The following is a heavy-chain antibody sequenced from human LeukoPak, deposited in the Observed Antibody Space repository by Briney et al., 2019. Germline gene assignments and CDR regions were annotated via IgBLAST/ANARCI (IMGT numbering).Heavy chain of an antibody. CDR3: ASPDYYDSSGYALLSTVAFDI. CDR1: GYTFTGYY. D-gene: IGHD3-22*01. J-gene: IGHJ3*02. Sequence: ASVKVSCKASGYTFTGYYMHWVRQAPGQGLEWMGWINPNSGGTNYAQKFQGRVTMTRDTSISTAYMELSRLRSDDTAVYYCASPDYYDSSGYALLSTVAFDIWGQGTMVTVSS. V-gene: IGHV1-2*02. CDR2: INPNSGGT.